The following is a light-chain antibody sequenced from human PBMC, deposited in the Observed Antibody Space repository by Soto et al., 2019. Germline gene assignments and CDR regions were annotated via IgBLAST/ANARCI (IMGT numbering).Light chain of an antibody. CDR2: AVS. CDR3: CSLTTRDSHV. V-gene: IGLV2-14*01. CDR1: SSDVGAHNL. Sequence: QSVLTQPASVSGSPGQSITISCSGTSSDVGAHNLVSWYQQHPGRAPKLMIYAVSNRPSGVSNRFSGSKSGNTASLTISGLRAEDEADYYCCSLTTRDSHVFGTGTKATVL. J-gene: IGLJ1*01.